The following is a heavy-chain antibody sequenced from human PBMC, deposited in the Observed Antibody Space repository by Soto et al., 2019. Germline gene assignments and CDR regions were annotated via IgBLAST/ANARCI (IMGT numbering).Heavy chain of an antibody. CDR2: IYYSGST. V-gene: IGHV4-39*01. Sequence: QLQLQESGPGLVKPSETLSLTCTVSGGSISSSSYFWGWIRQPPGKGLEWIGSIYYSGSTYYNPSLKSRVTISVDTSKNQFSLKLSSVTAADTAVYYCARHSGSAYYYYYYMDVWGKGTTVTVSS. CDR1: GGSISSSSYF. CDR3: ARHSGSAYYYYYYMDV. J-gene: IGHJ6*03. D-gene: IGHD3-10*01.